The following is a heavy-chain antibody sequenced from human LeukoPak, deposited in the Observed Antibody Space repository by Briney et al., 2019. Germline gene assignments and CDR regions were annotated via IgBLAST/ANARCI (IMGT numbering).Heavy chain of an antibody. J-gene: IGHJ5*02. D-gene: IGHD6-13*01. Sequence: GASVKGSCMASGYTFTGYSMHWVRQAPGQGLESMGRINPNSGGTNYAQKFQGRVTMTRDTSISTAYMELSSLRSDDTAVYYCARDRLAAGGSGAWGQGTLVTVSS. CDR1: GYTFTGYS. CDR3: ARDRLAAGGSGA. V-gene: IGHV1-2*06. CDR2: INPNSGGT.